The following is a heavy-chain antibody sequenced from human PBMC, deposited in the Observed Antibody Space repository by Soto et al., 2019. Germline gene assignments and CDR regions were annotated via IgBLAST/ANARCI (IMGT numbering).Heavy chain of an antibody. V-gene: IGHV3-15*07. J-gene: IGHJ6*02. CDR3: STGLIPGSDVDSPLVTRGYFYQYGMDV. D-gene: IGHD5-18*01. CDR1: GFDFASAR. CDR2: ITAKSDGGTA. Sequence: EVLLVESGGGSVKPGGSLRLSCVASGFDFASARMNWVRQAPGRGLQWVGRITAKSDGGTADFGAPVQGRFSISRDDSRATVYLEMKSLKVEESGVYYCSTGLIPGSDVDSPLVTRGYFYQYGMDVWGQGTTVTVSS.